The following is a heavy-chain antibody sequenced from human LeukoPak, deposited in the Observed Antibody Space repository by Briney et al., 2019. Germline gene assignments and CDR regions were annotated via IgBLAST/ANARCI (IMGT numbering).Heavy chain of an antibody. D-gene: IGHD6-13*01. V-gene: IGHV4-38-2*02. CDR2: IYHSGST. CDR3: ARDVFLAAAGLYDVFDI. CDR1: GYSTRSGFY. Sequence: SETLSLTCSVSGYSTRSGFYWGWIWQPPGKGLEWIGTIYHSGSTHYNPSLKSRVTISVDTSKNQFSLRLSSVTAADTAVYYCARDVFLAAAGLYDVFDIWGQGTMVTVSS. J-gene: IGHJ3*02.